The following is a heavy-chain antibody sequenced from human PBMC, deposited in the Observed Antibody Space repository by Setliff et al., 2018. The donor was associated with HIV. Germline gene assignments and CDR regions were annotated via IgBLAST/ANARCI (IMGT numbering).Heavy chain of an antibody. D-gene: IGHD3-3*02. J-gene: IGHJ3*02. CDR2: IYSSGST. V-gene: IGHV4-4*09. Sequence: SETLSLTCSVSGGSISGYYWTWIRQPPGKGLEWIGYIYSSGSTNYNPSLKSRVTISVDTSKNQFSLKLSSVTAADTAVYYCAREHFWSGYYSCDAFDIWGQGTMVTVSS. CDR3: AREHFWSGYYSCDAFDI. CDR1: GGSISGYY.